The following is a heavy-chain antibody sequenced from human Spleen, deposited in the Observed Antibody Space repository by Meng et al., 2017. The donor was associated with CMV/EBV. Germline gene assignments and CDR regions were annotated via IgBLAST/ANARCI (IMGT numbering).Heavy chain of an antibody. J-gene: IGHJ2*01. CDR2: MSGSGGTT. CDR1: GFTFSRHA. Sequence: ASGFTFSRHAMSWVRQAPGKGLEWVSAMSGSGGTTYYADSVKGRFTISRDNSKNTLYLQMNSLRAEDTAVYYCAKDTQFFTYWYFDLWGRGTLVTVSS. V-gene: IGHV3-23*01. CDR3: AKDTQFFTYWYFDL.